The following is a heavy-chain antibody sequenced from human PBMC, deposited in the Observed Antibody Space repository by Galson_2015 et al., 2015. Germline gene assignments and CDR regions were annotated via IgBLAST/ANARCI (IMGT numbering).Heavy chain of an antibody. Sequence: SLRLSCAASGFTFSRSAMTWVRQAAGKGLEWVSVIYSGGGTYYADSVKGRLTISGDNSRNILYLQMNSLRGEDTAVYYCARGGCSSTSCQDLYYYYYYMDVWGKGTTVTVSS. J-gene: IGHJ6*03. CDR3: ARGGCSSTSCQDLYYYYYYMDV. CDR2: IYSGGGT. V-gene: IGHV3-53*01. CDR1: GFTFSRSA. D-gene: IGHD2-2*01.